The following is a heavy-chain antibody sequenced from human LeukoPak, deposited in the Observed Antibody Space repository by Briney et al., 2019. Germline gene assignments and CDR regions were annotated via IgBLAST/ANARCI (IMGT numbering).Heavy chain of an antibody. J-gene: IGHJ3*02. CDR3: ARGANSTFDI. Sequence: SQTLSLTCAISGDSVSRGAVAWNWIRQSPSRGLEWLGRTYAGSSQYAPSLRNRITISPVTSRNQFSLQLNSVTPGDTALYYCARGANSTFDIWGQGTVVTVSS. CDR1: GDSVSRGAVA. V-gene: IGHV6-1*01. CDR2: TYAGSS.